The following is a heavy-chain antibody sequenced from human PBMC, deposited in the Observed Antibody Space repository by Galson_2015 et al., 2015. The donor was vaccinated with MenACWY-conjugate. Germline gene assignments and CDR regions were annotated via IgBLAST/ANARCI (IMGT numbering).Heavy chain of an antibody. D-gene: IGHD6-19*01. V-gene: IGHV3-23*01. CDR1: GFTFSSYA. CDR3: AKCRGRLVLGYYYYYMDV. J-gene: IGHJ6*03. Sequence: SLRLSCAASGFTFSSYAMSWVRQAPGKGLEWVSAISGSGGSTYYAGSVKGRFTISRDNSKKTLYLQMNSLRAEDTAVYYCAKCRGRLVLGYYYYYMDVWGKGTTVTVSS. CDR2: ISGSGGST.